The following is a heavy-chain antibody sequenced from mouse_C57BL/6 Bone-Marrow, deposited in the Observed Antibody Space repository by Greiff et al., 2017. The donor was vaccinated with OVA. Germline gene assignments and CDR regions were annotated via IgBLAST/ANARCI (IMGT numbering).Heavy chain of an antibody. CDR1: DSEVFPIAY. CDR2: ILPSIGRT. V-gene: IGHV15-2*01. J-gene: IGHJ4*01. Sequence: SGSELRSPGSSVKLSCKDFDSEVFPIAYMSWVRQKPGHGFEWIGGILPSIGRTIYGEKFEDKATLDADTLSNTAYLELNSLTSEDSAIYYCARGDDYDEGFYAMDYWGQGTSVTVSS. D-gene: IGHD2-4*01. CDR3: ARGDDYDEGFYAMDY.